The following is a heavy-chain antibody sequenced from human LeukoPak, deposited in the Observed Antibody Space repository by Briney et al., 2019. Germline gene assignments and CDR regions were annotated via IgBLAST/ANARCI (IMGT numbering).Heavy chain of an antibody. D-gene: IGHD3-9*01. CDR1: GYTFTSYD. CDR2: MNPNSGNT. CDR3: ARGPYYDILTGYYTDQNWFDP. Sequence: ASVKVSCKASGYTFTSYDINWVRQATGQGLEWMGWMNPNSGNTGYAQKFQGRVTMTRNTSIGTAYMELSSLRSEDTAVYYCARGPYYDILTGYYTDQNWFDPWGQGTLVTVSS. V-gene: IGHV1-8*01. J-gene: IGHJ5*02.